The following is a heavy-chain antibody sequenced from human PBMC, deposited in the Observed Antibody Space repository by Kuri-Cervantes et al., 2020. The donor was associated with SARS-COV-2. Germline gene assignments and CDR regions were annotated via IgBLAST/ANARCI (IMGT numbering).Heavy chain of an antibody. CDR3: TFTPYYYDSSGYYYYYGMDV. CDR1: GYTFTSYY. D-gene: IGHD3-22*01. J-gene: IGHJ6*02. Sequence: ASVKVSCKASGYTFTSYYMHWVRQAPGQGLEWMGIINPSGGSTSYAQKFQGRVTMTRDTSTSTVYMELSSLRSEDTAVYYCTFTPYYYDSSGYYYYYGMDVWGQGTTVTVSS. V-gene: IGHV1-46*01. CDR2: INPSGGST.